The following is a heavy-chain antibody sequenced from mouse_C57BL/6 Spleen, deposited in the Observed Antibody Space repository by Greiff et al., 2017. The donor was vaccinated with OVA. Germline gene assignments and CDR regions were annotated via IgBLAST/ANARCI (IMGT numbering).Heavy chain of an antibody. CDR2: INPSTGGT. J-gene: IGHJ4*01. Sequence: VQLQQSGPELVKPGASVKISCKASGYSFTGYYMNWVKQSPEKSLEWIGEINPSTGGTTYNQKFKAKATLTVDKSSSTAYMQLKSLTSEDSAVYDCARWLPQDYAMDYWGQGTSVTVSS. CDR3: ARWLPQDYAMDY. V-gene: IGHV1-42*01. CDR1: GYSFTGYY. D-gene: IGHD2-2*01.